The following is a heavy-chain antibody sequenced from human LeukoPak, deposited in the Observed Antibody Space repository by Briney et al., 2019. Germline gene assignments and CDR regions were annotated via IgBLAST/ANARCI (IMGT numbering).Heavy chain of an antibody. D-gene: IGHD2-2*01. CDR3: VSFYETY. CDR2: INSDGSWT. Sequence: EGSLRLSCAASGNYWMHWVRQAPGKGLVWVSHINSDGSWTGYADSVKGRFTISKDNAKNTVYLQMNNLRAEDTAVYYCVSFYETYWGRGTLVTVSS. J-gene: IGHJ4*02. V-gene: IGHV3-74*01. CDR1: GNYW.